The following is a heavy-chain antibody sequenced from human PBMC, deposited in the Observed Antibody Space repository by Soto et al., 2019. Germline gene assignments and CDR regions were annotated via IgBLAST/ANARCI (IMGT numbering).Heavy chain of an antibody. Sequence: QLQLQESGSGLVKPSQTLSLTCAVSGGSISGTTYSWSWIRQPPGKGLEWIGYIYDSGNTYYNPSLKSQFSRSVDRSKNQFSLNLSSVTAADTAVYYCARGQGAAAGHSNFDYWGEGALVTVSS. CDR3: ARGQGAAAGHSNFDY. J-gene: IGHJ4*02. V-gene: IGHV4-30-2*01. CDR2: IYDSGNT. D-gene: IGHD6-13*01. CDR1: GGSISGTTYS.